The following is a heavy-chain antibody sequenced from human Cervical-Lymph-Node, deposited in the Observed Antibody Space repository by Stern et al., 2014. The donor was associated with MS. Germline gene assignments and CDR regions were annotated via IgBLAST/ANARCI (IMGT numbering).Heavy chain of an antibody. V-gene: IGHV3-64*01. D-gene: IGHD3-22*01. J-gene: IGHJ4*02. CDR3: AREFLRYHYDSSGHQHFDH. CDR2: ISSHGGST. CDR1: GFTFSTYA. Sequence: EVHLVESGGGLVQPGGSLRLSCAASGFTFSTYAMHWVRQAPGKGLEYVSAISSHGGSTYYANSVKGRFTISRDNSKNTLYLQMGSLRAEDMAVYYCAREFLRYHYDSSGHQHFDHWGQGTLVTVSS.